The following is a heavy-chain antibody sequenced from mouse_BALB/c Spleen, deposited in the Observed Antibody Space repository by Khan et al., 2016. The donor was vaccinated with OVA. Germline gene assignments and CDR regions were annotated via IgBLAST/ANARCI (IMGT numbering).Heavy chain of an antibody. V-gene: IGHV3-1*02. CDR1: GYSITSGYN. CDR2: VHYRGST. CDR3: AGGFPTY. J-gene: IGHJ3*01. Sequence: EVQLQESGPDLVKPSQSLSLTCTVTGYSITSGYNWHWIRQFPGNKLDWMGYVHYRGSTSYNPSLKSRISINRDTSKTQFFLQLNSVTTEDTATYYCAGGFPTYWGQGTLVTVSA.